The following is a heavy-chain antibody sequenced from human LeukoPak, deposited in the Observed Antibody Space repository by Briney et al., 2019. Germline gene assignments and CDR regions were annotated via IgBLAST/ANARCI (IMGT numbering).Heavy chain of an antibody. Sequence: GGSLRLSCAASGFIVSSKYMSWVRQAPGKGLEWVSVIYSGGSTHCADSVKGRFTISRDNSKNMLYLQMNSLRAEDTAVYYCAGGPKQQLLWGRASNGFDPWGQGTLVTVSS. CDR1: GFIVSSKY. V-gene: IGHV3-66*01. D-gene: IGHD2-2*01. J-gene: IGHJ5*02. CDR3: AGGPKQQLLWGRASNGFDP. CDR2: IYSGGST.